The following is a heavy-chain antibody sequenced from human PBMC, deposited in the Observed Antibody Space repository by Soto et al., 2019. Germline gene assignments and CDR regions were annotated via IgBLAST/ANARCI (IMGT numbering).Heavy chain of an antibody. V-gene: IGHV3-7*03. CDR3: AVYGYGVSAAAY. J-gene: IGHJ4*02. CDR2: INQDGSER. D-gene: IGHD4-17*01. CDR1: WVTFRIDW. Sequence: LXLSCAGSWVTFRIDWLSWVLQAPGKGLEWVANINQDGSERYYVDSVRGRFTISRDNVENSLYLQLNSLRPEDTAVYYCAVYGYGVSAAAYWAQGTLVTVSS.